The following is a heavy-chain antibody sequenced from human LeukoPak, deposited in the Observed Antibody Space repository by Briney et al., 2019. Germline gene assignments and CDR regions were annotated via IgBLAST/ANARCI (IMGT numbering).Heavy chain of an antibody. V-gene: IGHV4-38-2*01. CDR3: ARGGIVVVPAADNWFDP. CDR2: IYHSGST. J-gene: IGHJ5*02. Sequence: SETLSLTCAVSGYSISGGYYWGWIRQPPGKGLEWIGSIYHSGSTYYNPSLKSRVTISVDTSKNQFSLKLSSVTAADTAVYYCARGGIVVVPAADNWFDPWGQGTLVTVSS. D-gene: IGHD2-2*01. CDR1: GYSISGGYY.